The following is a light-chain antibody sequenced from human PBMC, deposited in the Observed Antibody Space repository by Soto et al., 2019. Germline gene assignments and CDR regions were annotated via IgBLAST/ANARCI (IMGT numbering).Light chain of an antibody. CDR1: QRGSTNW. Sequence: EILWTQSPVTLSQSPGERATLSCRASQRGSTNWLAWYQQKPGQAPRLLMYAASSRATGIPDRFSGSGSGTDFSLTISRLEPEDFAVYYCQQYGSYLLTFGGGTKVDIK. CDR3: QQYGSYLLT. V-gene: IGKV3-20*01. CDR2: AAS. J-gene: IGKJ4*01.